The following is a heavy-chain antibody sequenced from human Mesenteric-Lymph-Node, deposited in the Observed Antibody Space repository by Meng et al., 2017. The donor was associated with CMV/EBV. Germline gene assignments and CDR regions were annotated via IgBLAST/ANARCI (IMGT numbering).Heavy chain of an antibody. D-gene: IGHD3-16*01. J-gene: IGHJ4*02. CDR1: GFNFDDCA. V-gene: IGHV3-30-3*01. CDR3: ASDPVDGRGN. Sequence: GESLKISCVVSGFNFDDCAMSWVRQVPGKGLEWVAVISYDGSNKYYADSVKGRFTISRDNSKNTLSLQMDSLETEDTALYYCASDPVDGRGNWGQGTLVTVSS. CDR2: ISYDGSNK.